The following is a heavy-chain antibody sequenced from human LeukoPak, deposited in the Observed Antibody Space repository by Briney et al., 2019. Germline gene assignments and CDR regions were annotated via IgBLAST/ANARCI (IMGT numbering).Heavy chain of an antibody. D-gene: IGHD2-2*01. CDR1: GCTFSSYA. J-gene: IGHJ4*02. CDR2: ISYDGSNK. CDR3: ARDPSRDYFVVVPAAIHFDY. V-gene: IGHV3-30-3*01. Sequence: GGSLRLSCAASGCTFSSYAMHWVRQAPGKGLEWVAVISYDGSNKYYADSVKGRFTISRDNSKNTLYLQMNSLRAEDTAVYYCARDPSRDYFVVVPAAIHFDYWGQGTLVTVSS.